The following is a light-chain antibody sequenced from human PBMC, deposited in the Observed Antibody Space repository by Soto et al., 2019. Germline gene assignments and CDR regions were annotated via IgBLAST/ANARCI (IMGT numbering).Light chain of an antibody. CDR3: QHYNSYSEA. J-gene: IGKJ1*01. CDR2: GAS. Sequence: AIQMTQSPSSLSASVGDRVTITCRASQGIRNDLGWYQQKPGKAPRLLIYGASSLHSGVPSRFSGRGSGTEFTLTISSLQPDDFATYYCQHYNSYSEAFGQGTKVDIK. V-gene: IGKV1-6*01. CDR1: QGIRND.